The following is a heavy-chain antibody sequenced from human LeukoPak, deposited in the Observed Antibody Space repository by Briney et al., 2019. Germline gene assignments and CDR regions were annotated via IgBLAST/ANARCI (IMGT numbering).Heavy chain of an antibody. CDR1: GGSISSGDYY. V-gene: IGHV4-30-4*08. CDR2: IYYSGST. CDR3: AGVGVFSMVRGVILT. Sequence: SETLSLTCTVSGGSISSGDYYWSWLRQPPGTGLEWIGYIYYSGSTYYNPSLKSRVTVSVDTSKNQFSLKLSSVTAADTAVYYCAGVGVFSMVRGVILTWGQGTLVTVSS. J-gene: IGHJ5*02. D-gene: IGHD3-10*01.